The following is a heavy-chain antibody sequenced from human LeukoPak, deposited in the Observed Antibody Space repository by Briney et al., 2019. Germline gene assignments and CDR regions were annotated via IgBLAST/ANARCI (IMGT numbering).Heavy chain of an antibody. Sequence: PGGSLRLSCAASGFTFSNYLMSWVRQAPGKGLEWVANINQDGSEKYYVDSMKGRFTISRDNAKDSLYLQMNSLRAEDTAVYYCARELTTLVRGVEAFDCWGQGTLVTVSS. J-gene: IGHJ4*02. V-gene: IGHV3-7*03. D-gene: IGHD3-10*01. CDR2: INQDGSEK. CDR1: GFTFSNYL. CDR3: ARELTTLVRGVEAFDC.